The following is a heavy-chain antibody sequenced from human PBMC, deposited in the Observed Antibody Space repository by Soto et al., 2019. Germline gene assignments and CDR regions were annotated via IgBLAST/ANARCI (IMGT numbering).Heavy chain of an antibody. J-gene: IGHJ4*02. Sequence: ASVKVSCKASGYTFTGYYMHWVRQAPGQGLEWMGWINPNSGGTNYAQKFQGWVTMTRDTSISTAYMELSRLRSDDTAVYYCARGWRLLRFLEGYFEGNFDYGGQETRVTVPS. D-gene: IGHD3-3*01. CDR1: GYTFTGYY. V-gene: IGHV1-2*04. CDR3: ARGWRLLRFLEGYFEGNFDY. CDR2: INPNSGGT.